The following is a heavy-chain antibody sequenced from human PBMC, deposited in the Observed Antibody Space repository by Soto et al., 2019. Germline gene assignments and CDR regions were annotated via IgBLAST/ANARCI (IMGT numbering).Heavy chain of an antibody. CDR3: ARRHSATWLFDY. CDR2: IYSGGST. V-gene: IGHV4-39*01. Sequence: SETLSLTCAVSGGAISGRSNYWDWIRQPPGKGLEYIGSIYSGGSTYYNPSLKSRVTLSVDATQNQFSLRLTSVTAADTAVYYGARRHSATWLFDYWGLGTLFTVS. CDR1: GGAISGRSNY. J-gene: IGHJ4*02. D-gene: IGHD3-9*01.